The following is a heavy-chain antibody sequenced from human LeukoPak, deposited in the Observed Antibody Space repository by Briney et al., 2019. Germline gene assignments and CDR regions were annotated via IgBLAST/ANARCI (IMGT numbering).Heavy chain of an antibody. Sequence: GGSLRLSCAASGFTFIDYYMTWIRQAPGKGLEWVSYISPSGITTYYTDSVKGRFTISRDNAKNSLSLQINSLRVEDTALYYCARAYTGSFSGTLEYWGRGTLVTVSS. CDR2: ISPSGITT. D-gene: IGHD1-26*01. V-gene: IGHV3-11*04. CDR3: ARAYTGSFSGTLEY. J-gene: IGHJ4*02. CDR1: GFTFIDYY.